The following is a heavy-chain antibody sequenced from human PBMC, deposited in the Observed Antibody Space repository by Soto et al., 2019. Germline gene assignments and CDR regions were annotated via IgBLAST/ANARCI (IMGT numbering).Heavy chain of an antibody. D-gene: IGHD6-13*01. Sequence: QVQLVESGGGVVQPGWSLRLSCAASGFTFSSYAMHWVRQAPGKGLEWVAVISYDGSNKYYADSVKGRFTISRDNSKNKLYLEMNSLRAEDTCVYYCARPTTGYSSSWYPFGRWGQGTPVTVSS. CDR3: ARPTTGYSSSWYPFGR. V-gene: IGHV3-30-3*01. CDR1: GFTFSSYA. CDR2: ISYDGSNK. J-gene: IGHJ4*02.